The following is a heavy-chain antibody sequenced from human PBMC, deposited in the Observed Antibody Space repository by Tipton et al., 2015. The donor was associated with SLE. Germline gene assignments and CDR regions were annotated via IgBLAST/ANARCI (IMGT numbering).Heavy chain of an antibody. J-gene: IGHJ4*02. D-gene: IGHD1-7*01. V-gene: IGHV4-59*08. CDR3: ASTQRYNWNFFDY. CDR1: GASISSYY. Sequence: LRLSCTVSGASISSYYWSWIRQTPGKGLEWIGYRYHSGSTNYNPSLKSRVTISVDRSKNQFSLKLSSVTAADTAVYYCASTQRYNWNFFDYWGPGILVTVSS. CDR2: RYHSGST.